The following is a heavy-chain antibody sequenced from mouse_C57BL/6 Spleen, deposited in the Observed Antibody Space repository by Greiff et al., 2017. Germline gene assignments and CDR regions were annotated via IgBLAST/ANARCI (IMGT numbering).Heavy chain of an antibody. CDR1: GYTFTSYW. J-gene: IGHJ4*01. V-gene: IGHV1-74*01. CDR3: AVLGTTVVEPLHAMDY. D-gene: IGHD1-1*01. CDR2: IHPSDSDT. Sequence: QVQLQQPGAELVKPGASVKVSCKASGYTFTSYWMHWVKQRPGQGLEWIGRIHPSDSDTNYNQKFKGKATLTVDKSSSTAYMQLSSLTSEDSAVYYCAVLGTTVVEPLHAMDYWGQGTSVTVSS.